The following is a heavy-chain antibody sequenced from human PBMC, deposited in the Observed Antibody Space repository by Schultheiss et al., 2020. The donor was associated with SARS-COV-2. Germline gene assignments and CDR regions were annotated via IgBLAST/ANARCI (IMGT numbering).Heavy chain of an antibody. CDR2: ISGSGGDT. CDR3: ARGQWGGEQMGTTILDY. V-gene: IGHV3-23*01. Sequence: GESLKISCAASGFTFSRYGMHWGRQAPGKGLEWVSGISGSGGDTYYPYSVKGRFTISRDNFKNTLYLQMNNLRAEDTAIYYCARGQWGGEQMGTTILDYWGQGTLVTVSS. J-gene: IGHJ4*02. CDR1: GFTFSRYG. D-gene: IGHD5-24*01.